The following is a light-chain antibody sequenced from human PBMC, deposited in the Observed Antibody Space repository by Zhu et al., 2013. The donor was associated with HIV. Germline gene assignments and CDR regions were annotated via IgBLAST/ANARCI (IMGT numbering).Light chain of an antibody. CDR1: QSLVHSDGNTY. CDR3: MQGSHWPLT. CDR2: KVS. J-gene: IGKJ4*01. Sequence: DVVMTQSPLSLPVTLGQPASISCRSSQSLVHSDGNTYLNWFQQRPGQSPRRLIYKVSNRDSGVPDRFSGSGSGADFTLEISRVEAEDVGVYYCMQGSHWPLTFGGGTRVEI. V-gene: IGKV2-30*02.